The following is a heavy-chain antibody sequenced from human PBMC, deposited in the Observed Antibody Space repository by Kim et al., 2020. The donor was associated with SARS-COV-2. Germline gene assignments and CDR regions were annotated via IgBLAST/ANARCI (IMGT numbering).Heavy chain of an antibody. CDR2: ISYDGSNK. CDR3: ARVGSGSYIGSGMDV. Sequence: GGSLRLSCAASGFTFSSYAMHWVRQAPGTGLEWVAVISYDGSNKYYADSVKGRFTISRDNSKNTLYLQMNSLRAEETVVYYCARVGSGSYIGSGMDVWS. J-gene: IGHJ6*02. V-gene: IGHV3-30*04. CDR1: GFTFSSYA. D-gene: IGHD1-26*01.